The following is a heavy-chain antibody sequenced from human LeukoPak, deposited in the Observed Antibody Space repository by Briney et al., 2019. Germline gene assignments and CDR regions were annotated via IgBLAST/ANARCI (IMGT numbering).Heavy chain of an antibody. CDR2: IDTTTGRS. Sequence: PGGSLRLSCAASGFTFSSYEMNWVRQAPGKGLEWVSTIDTTTGRSYYADSAKGRFIISRDNSQNTLYLQVNSLRADDTAVYYCAKVNYYEPYFWGQGTLVTVSS. CDR3: AKVNYYEPYF. V-gene: IGHV3-23*01. D-gene: IGHD3-22*01. CDR1: GFTFSSYE. J-gene: IGHJ4*02.